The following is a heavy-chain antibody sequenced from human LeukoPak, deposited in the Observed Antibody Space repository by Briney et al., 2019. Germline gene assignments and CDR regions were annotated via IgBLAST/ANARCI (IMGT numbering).Heavy chain of an antibody. CDR3: ARDALYDSSGYGLTGDFDY. V-gene: IGHV1-69*13. CDR1: GGTFSSYA. J-gene: IGHJ4*02. Sequence: SVKVSCKASGGTFSSYAISWVRQAPGQGLEWMGGIIPIFGTANYAQKFQGRVTITADESTSTAYTELSRLRSDDTAVYYCARDALYDSSGYGLTGDFDYWGQGTLVTVSS. CDR2: IIPIFGTA. D-gene: IGHD3-22*01.